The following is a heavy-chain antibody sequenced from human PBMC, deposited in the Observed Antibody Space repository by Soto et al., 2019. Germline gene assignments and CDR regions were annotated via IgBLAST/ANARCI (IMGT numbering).Heavy chain of an antibody. J-gene: IGHJ6*02. CDR1: GGSFSGYY. CDR3: ARVGQQLVRHYYYGMDV. Sequence: SETLSLTCAVYGGSFSGYYWSWIRQPPGKGLEWIGQINHSGSTNYNPSLKSRVTISVDTSKNQFSLKLSPVTAADTAVYYCARVGQQLVRHYYYGMDVWGQGTTVTVSS. D-gene: IGHD6-13*01. CDR2: INHSGST. V-gene: IGHV4-34*01.